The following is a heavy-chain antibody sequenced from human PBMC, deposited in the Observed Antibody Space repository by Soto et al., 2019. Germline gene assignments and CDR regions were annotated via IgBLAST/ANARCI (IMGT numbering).Heavy chain of an antibody. D-gene: IGHD2-2*01. V-gene: IGHV1-18*01. J-gene: IGHJ4*02. Sequence: QVQLVQSGAEVKKPGASVKVSCKASGYTFINYGISWVRQAPGQGLEWMGWIGAYNGNTNYAQKLQGRVTLTTDTSTSTAFMELRSLRSDETSAYYSARVSRKYPSLDYWGQGTLVTVSS. CDR3: ARVSRKYPSLDY. CDR2: IGAYNGNT. CDR1: GYTFINYG.